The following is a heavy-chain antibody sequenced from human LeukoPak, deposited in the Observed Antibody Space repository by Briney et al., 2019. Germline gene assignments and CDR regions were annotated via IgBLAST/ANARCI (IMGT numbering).Heavy chain of an antibody. D-gene: IGHD2-21*02. CDR2: ISGGGSST. J-gene: IGHJ3*02. V-gene: IGHV3-43*02. CDR1: GFTFDDYA. CDR3: AKRYCGGDCYSRALAFDI. Sequence: GGSLTLSCAASGFTFDDYAMRWVRQAPGKGLEWVSHISGGGSSTYYADHVKRRFTISRENSKHSPYLQMNSLRTEDTALYYCAKRYCGGDCYSRALAFDIWGQGTMVTVSS.